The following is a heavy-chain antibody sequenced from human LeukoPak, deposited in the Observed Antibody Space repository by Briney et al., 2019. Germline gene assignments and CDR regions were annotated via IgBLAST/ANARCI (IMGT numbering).Heavy chain of an antibody. J-gene: IGHJ4*02. V-gene: IGHV4-34*08. CDR1: GFTFSNAW. CDR2: INHSGST. CDR3: ATETRGSFSRFDY. Sequence: PGGSLRLSCAASGFTFSNAWMSWIRQPPGKGLEWIGEINHSGSTNYNPSLKSRVTISVDTSKNQFSLKLSSVTAADTAVYYCATETRGSFSRFDYWGQGTLVTVSS. D-gene: IGHD1-26*01.